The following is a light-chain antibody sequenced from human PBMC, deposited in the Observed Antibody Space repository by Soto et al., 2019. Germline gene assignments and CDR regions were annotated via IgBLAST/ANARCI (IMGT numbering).Light chain of an antibody. CDR2: GAS. CDR3: QQYRSWT. J-gene: IGKJ1*01. V-gene: IGKV3-20*01. Sequence: EIVLTQSPGTLSVSPGERATLSCRASQSISSDSLAWYQQKPGQAPSLLIFGASSRATGIPDRFSGSGSGTDFTLTISRLEPEDSEIYYCQQYRSWTFGQGTKVEIK. CDR1: QSISSDS.